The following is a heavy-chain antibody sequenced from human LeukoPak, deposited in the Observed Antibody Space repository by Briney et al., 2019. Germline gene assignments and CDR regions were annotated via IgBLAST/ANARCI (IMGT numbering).Heavy chain of an antibody. J-gene: IGHJ3*02. CDR3: ARGYYDSSGYHDAFDI. CDR1: GYSFTSYW. Sequence: GESLKISCKGSGYSFTSYWIGWVRQMPGKGLEWMGIIYPGDSDTRYSPSFRGQVTISADKSISTAYLQWSSLKASDTAMYYCARGYYDSSGYHDAFDIWGQGTMVTVSS. D-gene: IGHD3-22*01. CDR2: IYPGDSDT. V-gene: IGHV5-51*01.